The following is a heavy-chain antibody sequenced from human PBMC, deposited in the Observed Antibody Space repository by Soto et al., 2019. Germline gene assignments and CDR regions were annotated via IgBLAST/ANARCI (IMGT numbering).Heavy chain of an antibody. CDR2: ISGSGGST. J-gene: IGHJ4*02. V-gene: IGHV3-23*01. CDR3: ANEYYYDSSGYYYYFDY. D-gene: IGHD3-22*01. CDR1: GFTFSSYA. Sequence: PGGSLRLSCAASGFTFSSYAMSWVRQAPGKGLEWVSAISGSGGSTYYADSVKGRFTISRDNSKSTLYLQMNSLRAEDTAVYYCANEYYYDSSGYYYYFDYWGQGTLVTVSS.